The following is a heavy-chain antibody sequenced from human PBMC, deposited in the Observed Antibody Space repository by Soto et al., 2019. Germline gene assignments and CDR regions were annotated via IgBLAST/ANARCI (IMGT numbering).Heavy chain of an antibody. V-gene: IGHV3-23*01. Sequence: GGSLRLSCAASGFTFSSYAMSWVRQAPGKGLEWVSAISGSGGSTYYADSVKGRFTISRDNSKNTLYLQMNSLRAEDTAVYYCAKPGIAVAGTGHGAIDIWGQGTMVTVSS. CDR1: GFTFSSYA. CDR3: AKPGIAVAGTGHGAIDI. J-gene: IGHJ3*02. CDR2: ISGSGGST. D-gene: IGHD6-19*01.